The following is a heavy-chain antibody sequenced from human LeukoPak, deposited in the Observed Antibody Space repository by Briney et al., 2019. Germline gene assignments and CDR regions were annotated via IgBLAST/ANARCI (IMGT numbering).Heavy chain of an antibody. J-gene: IGHJ3*02. CDR1: GYTFTSYG. CDR3: ALGVVPDDAFDI. D-gene: IGHD3-3*01. CDR2: ISAYNGNT. V-gene: IGHV1-18*01. Sequence: ASGKVSCKASGYTFTSYGFSWVRQAPGQGREWMGWISAYNGNTNYAQKFQGRVTMTRDTSISTAYMELIRLRSDDTAVYYSALGVVPDDAFDIWGQGTMVTVSS.